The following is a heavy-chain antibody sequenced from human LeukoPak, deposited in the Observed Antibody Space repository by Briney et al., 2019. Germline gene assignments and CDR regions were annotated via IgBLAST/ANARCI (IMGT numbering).Heavy chain of an antibody. D-gene: IGHD4-23*01. CDR3: ARVDYGGNSFDY. Sequence: GASVKVSCKAPGYTFTNYAMHWVRQAPGQRLEWMGWINAGNGNTKYSQKFQGRVTITRDTSASTAYMELSSLRSEDTAVYYCARVDYGGNSFDYWGQGTLVTVSS. J-gene: IGHJ4*02. CDR1: GYTFTNYA. CDR2: INAGNGNT. V-gene: IGHV1-3*01.